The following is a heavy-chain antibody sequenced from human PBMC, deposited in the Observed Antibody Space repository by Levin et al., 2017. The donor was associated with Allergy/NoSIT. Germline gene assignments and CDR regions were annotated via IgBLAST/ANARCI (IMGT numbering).Heavy chain of an antibody. CDR2: IDQGGSGK. V-gene: IGHV3-7*04. CDR1: GFTFTNYW. J-gene: IGHJ4*02. CDR3: ARTGDDY. D-gene: IGHD4-17*01. Sequence: LSLTCAASGFTFTNYWMTWVRQAPGKGLEWVANIDQGGSGKYYVDSVKGRFTISRDHDMNSLYLQMNSLRAEDTAVYFCARTGDDYWGQGPLVTVSS.